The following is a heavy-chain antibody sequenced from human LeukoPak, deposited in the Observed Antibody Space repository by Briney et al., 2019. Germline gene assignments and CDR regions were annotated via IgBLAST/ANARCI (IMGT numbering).Heavy chain of an antibody. D-gene: IGHD1-14*01. CDR2: IIHIFATT. V-gene: IGHV1-69*01. CDR3: ARGPPLTFDHTPEGYYHYYMDV. J-gene: IGHJ6*03. CDR1: VDSLSIFA. Sequence: AAVNVSCKTSVDSLSIFAISWVLQPPGQGLECRVGIIHIFATTYYVQQFQRGVSLTADESTSTVYMELSSLRYDDTAVYYCARGPPLTFDHTPEGYYHYYMDVWGEGTTVTISS.